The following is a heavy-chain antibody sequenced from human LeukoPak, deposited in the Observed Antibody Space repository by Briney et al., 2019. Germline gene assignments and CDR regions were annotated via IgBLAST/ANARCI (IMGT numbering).Heavy chain of an antibody. CDR3: ARTGGGYPTGY. CDR2: ISSSGSNI. V-gene: IGHV3-48*03. CDR1: GFTFSSYE. J-gene: IGHJ4*02. D-gene: IGHD5-18*01. Sequence: PGGSLRLSCAASGFTFSSYEMNWVRQAPGKGLEWVSYISSSGSNIYYADSVKGRVTISRDNAKNSLYLQMNSLRAEDTAVYYCARTGGGYPTGYWGQGTLVTVSS.